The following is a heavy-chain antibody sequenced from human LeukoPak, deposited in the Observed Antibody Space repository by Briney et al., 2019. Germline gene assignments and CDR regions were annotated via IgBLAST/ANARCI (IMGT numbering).Heavy chain of an antibody. Sequence: GGSLRLSCAASGFTFSSYNMNWVRQAPGKGLEWVSAISGSGGSTYYADSVKGRFTISRDNSKNTLYLQMNSLRAEDTAVYYCAKLNTYYYDSRKVPGSYYFDYWGQGTLVTVSS. D-gene: IGHD3-22*01. CDR1: GFTFSSYN. CDR2: ISGSGGST. J-gene: IGHJ4*02. V-gene: IGHV3-23*01. CDR3: AKLNTYYYDSRKVPGSYYFDY.